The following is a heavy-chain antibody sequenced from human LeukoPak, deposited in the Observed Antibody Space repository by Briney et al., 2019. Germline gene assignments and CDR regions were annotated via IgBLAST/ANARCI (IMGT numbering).Heavy chain of an antibody. Sequence: GRSLRLSCAASGFTFSSYGMHWVRQAPGKGPEWVAVISYDGSNKYYADSVKGRFTISRDNSKNTLYLQMNSLRAEDTAVYYCAKAEYSSGWYQDYWGQGTLVTVSS. J-gene: IGHJ4*02. CDR1: GFTFSSYG. CDR3: AKAEYSSGWYQDY. CDR2: ISYDGSNK. D-gene: IGHD6-19*01. V-gene: IGHV3-30*18.